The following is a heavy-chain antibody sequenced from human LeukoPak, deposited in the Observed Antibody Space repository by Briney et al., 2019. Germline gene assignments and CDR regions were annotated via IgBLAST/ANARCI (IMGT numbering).Heavy chain of an antibody. J-gene: IGHJ4*02. D-gene: IGHD6-13*01. CDR3: ARDLGLIAAAGPFDY. V-gene: IGHV1-18*01. CDR1: GYTFTSYG. CDR2: ISAYNGNT. Sequence: ASVKVSCKASGYTFTSYGISWVRQAPGQGLEWMGWISAYNGNTNYAQKLQGRVTMTTDTSTSTAYMELRSLRSDDTAVYYCARDLGLIAAAGPFDYWGQGTLVTVSS.